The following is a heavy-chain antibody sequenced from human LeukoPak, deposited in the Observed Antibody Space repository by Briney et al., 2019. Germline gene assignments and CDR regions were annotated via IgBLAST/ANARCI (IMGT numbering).Heavy chain of an antibody. CDR2: ISISGHTK. CDR3: ARGDPHADL. V-gene: IGHV3-48*03. J-gene: IGHJ5*02. Sequence: GGSLRLSCAASGFDLSTYEMNWVRQAPGKGLEWIADISISGHTKNYADSVKGRFIISRDNARTSLYLQMNSLRVEDTGVYYCARGDPHADLWGQGTLVSVSS. CDR1: GFDLSTYE.